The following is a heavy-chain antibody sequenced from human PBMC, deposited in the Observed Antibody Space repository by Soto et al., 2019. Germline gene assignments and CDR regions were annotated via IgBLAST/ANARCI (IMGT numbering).Heavy chain of an antibody. V-gene: IGHV3-23*01. J-gene: IGHJ1*01. Sequence: GSLRLSCAASGFTFSSYAMSWVRQAPGKGLEWVSGISGSGDSTYYADSVKGRFTISRDNSKNTLYLQMNSLRAEDTAVYYFAKGVPGIAVAGTGYFQHWGQGTLVTVSS. CDR2: ISGSGDST. D-gene: IGHD6-19*01. CDR3: AKGVPGIAVAGTGYFQH. CDR1: GFTFSSYA.